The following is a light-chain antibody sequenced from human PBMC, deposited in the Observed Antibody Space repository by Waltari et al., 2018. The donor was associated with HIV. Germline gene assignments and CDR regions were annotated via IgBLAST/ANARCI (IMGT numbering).Light chain of an antibody. Sequence: QSVLTQPPSVSAAPGQKVTISCSGSNSTIGNNYVSWYQQLPGTAPKLLIYDKKKRPSGSPDRFAGSKSGTSATLGITGLQTGDEADYYCGSWDSSLSSVVFGGGTKLTVL. CDR2: DKK. CDR3: GSWDSSLSSVV. CDR1: NSTIGNNY. V-gene: IGLV1-51*01. J-gene: IGLJ2*01.